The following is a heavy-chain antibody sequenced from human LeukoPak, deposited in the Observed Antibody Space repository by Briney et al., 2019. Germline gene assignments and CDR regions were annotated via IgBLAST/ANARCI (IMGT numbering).Heavy chain of an antibody. J-gene: IGHJ4*02. Sequence: GGSLRLSCAASGFTFSSYGMHWVRQAPGKGLEWVAVIWYDGSNKYYADSVKGRFTISRDNSKNTLYLQMNSLRAEDTAVYYCARDALPYSSGWYGTIDYWGQGTLVTVSS. V-gene: IGHV3-33*01. CDR3: ARDALPYSSGWYGTIDY. CDR1: GFTFSSYG. CDR2: IWYDGSNK. D-gene: IGHD6-19*01.